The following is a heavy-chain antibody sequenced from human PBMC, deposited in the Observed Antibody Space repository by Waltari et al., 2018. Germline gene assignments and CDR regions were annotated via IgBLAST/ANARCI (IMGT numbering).Heavy chain of an antibody. Sequence: EVQLLESGGGLVQPGGSLRLSCAASGFTFSSYAMSWVRQAPGKGLEWVSAISGSGGSTYYADSVKGRFTISRDNSKNTLYLQMNSLRAEDTAVYYCAKSPVTAGTGVDAPIDYWGQGTLVTVSS. J-gene: IGHJ4*02. D-gene: IGHD6-13*01. CDR2: ISGSGGST. CDR3: AKSPVTAGTGVDAPIDY. V-gene: IGHV3-23*01. CDR1: GFTFSSYA.